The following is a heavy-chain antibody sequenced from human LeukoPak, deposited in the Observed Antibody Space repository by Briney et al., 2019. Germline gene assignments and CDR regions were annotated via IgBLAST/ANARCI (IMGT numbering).Heavy chain of an antibody. CDR2: IYYSGST. V-gene: IGHV4-59*01. Sequence: SETLSLTCTVSGGSISSYYWSWIRQPPGKGLEWIGYIYYSGSTNYNPSLKSRVTISVDTSKNQFSLKLSSVTAADTAVYYCARVHDIVVVPAAGDDAFDIWGQGTMVTVSS. CDR1: GGSISSYY. J-gene: IGHJ3*02. CDR3: ARVHDIVVVPAAGDDAFDI. D-gene: IGHD2-2*01.